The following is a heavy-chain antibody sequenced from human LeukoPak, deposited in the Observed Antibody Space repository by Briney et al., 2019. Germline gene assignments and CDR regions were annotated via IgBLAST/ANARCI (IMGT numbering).Heavy chain of an antibody. D-gene: IGHD3-22*01. CDR2: IYYSGST. J-gene: IGHJ4*02. CDR1: GGSISSSSYY. Sequence: PSETLSLTCTVSGGSISSSSYYWGWIRQPPGKGLEWIGSIYYSGSTYYNPSLKSRVTISVDTSKNQFSLKLSSVTAADTAVYYCAREGYYYDSSGYQSMGYWGQGTLVTVSS. CDR3: AREGYYYDSSGYQSMGY. V-gene: IGHV4-39*07.